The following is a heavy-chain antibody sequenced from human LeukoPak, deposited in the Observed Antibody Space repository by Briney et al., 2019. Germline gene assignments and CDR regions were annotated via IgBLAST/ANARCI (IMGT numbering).Heavy chain of an antibody. CDR2: INHSGST. V-gene: IGHV4-34*01. CDR1: GVSFSGYY. CDR3: ARGYGSGSYGWFDP. J-gene: IGHJ5*02. D-gene: IGHD3-10*01. Sequence: SETLSLTCAVYGVSFSGYYWSWIRQPPGKGLEWIGEINHSGSTNYYPSLESRVTISVDTSKNQFSLKLSSVTAADTAVYYCARGYGSGSYGWFDPWGREPWSPSPQ.